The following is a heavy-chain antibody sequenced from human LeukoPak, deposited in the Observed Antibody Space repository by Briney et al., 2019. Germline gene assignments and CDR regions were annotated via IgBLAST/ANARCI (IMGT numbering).Heavy chain of an antibody. J-gene: IGHJ3*02. CDR3: AKDGATVHHDAFDI. D-gene: IGHD1-26*01. CDR2: ISYDGSNK. Sequence: GGSLRLSCAASGFTFSSYGMHWVRQAPGKGLEWVAVISYDGSNKYYADSVKGRFTISRDNSKNTLYLQMNSLRAEDTAVYYCAKDGATVHHDAFDIWGQGTMVTVSS. V-gene: IGHV3-30*18. CDR1: GFTFSSYG.